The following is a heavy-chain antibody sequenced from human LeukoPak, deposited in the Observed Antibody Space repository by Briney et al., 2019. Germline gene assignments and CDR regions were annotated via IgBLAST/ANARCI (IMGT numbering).Heavy chain of an antibody. J-gene: IGHJ4*02. D-gene: IGHD6-19*01. CDR1: GGSISSYY. Sequence: SETLSLTCTVSGGSISSYYWSWIRQPAGKGLEWIVRIYTSGSTNYNPSLKSRVTMSVDTSKNQFSLKLSSVTAADTAVYYCARDRSSGWYEYYFDYWGQRTLLTVSS. CDR2: IYTSGST. V-gene: IGHV4-4*07. CDR3: ARDRSSGWYEYYFDY.